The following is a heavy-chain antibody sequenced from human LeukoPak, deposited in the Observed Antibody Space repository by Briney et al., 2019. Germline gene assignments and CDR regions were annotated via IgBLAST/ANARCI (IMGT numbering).Heavy chain of an antibody. CDR2: INPNSGGT. CDR1: GYSFTGYY. J-gene: IGHJ4*02. D-gene: IGHD2-2*01. V-gene: IGHV1-2*02. CDR3: ARTKPPCTSCLLLDY. Sequence: ASVKVSCKASGYSFTGYYIPWLRQAPGQGLEWMGWINPNSGGTNYAQKFQGLVTMSRDTSITTAYMELNSLISDDTAVYYCARTKPPCTSCLLLDYWGQGTLVTVSS.